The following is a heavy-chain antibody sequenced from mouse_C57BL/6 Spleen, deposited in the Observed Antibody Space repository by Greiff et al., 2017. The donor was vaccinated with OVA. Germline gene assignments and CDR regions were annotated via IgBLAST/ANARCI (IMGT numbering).Heavy chain of an antibody. CDR3: ARKGYDYDDFDY. CDR1: GYTFTDYY. V-gene: IGHV1-26*01. J-gene: IGHJ2*01. Sequence: EVQLQQSGPELVKPGASVKISCKASGYTFTDYYMNWVKQSHGKSLEWIGDINPNNGGTSYNQKFKGKATLTVDKSSSTAYMELRSLTSEDSAVYYCARKGYDYDDFDYWGQGTTLTVSS. CDR2: INPNNGGT. D-gene: IGHD2-4*01.